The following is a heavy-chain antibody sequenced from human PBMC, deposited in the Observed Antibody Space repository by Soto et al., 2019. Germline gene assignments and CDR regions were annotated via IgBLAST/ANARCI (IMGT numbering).Heavy chain of an antibody. Sequence: GGSLRLSCAASGFTFDDYAMHWVRQAPGKGLEWVSGISWNSGSIGYADSVKGRFTISRDNAKNSLYLQMNSLRAEDTALYYCAKEQTIPALTSYDTSGYGPSFDYWGQGTLVTVSS. CDR1: GFTFDDYA. D-gene: IGHD3-22*01. CDR3: AKEQTIPALTSYDTSGYGPSFDY. CDR2: ISWNSGSI. V-gene: IGHV3-9*01. J-gene: IGHJ4*02.